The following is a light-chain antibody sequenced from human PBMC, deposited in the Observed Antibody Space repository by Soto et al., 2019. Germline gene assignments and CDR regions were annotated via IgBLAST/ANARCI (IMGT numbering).Light chain of an antibody. Sequence: AIQMTQSPSSLSASVGDTVTITCRASQGIRDDLGWYQRKPGKAPKLLIYGASSLQSGVPSRFSGSGSGTDFTLTISSLQPEDSATYFCLQDYNYPYTFGQGTKLEIK. CDR1: QGIRDD. CDR3: LQDYNYPYT. CDR2: GAS. V-gene: IGKV1-6*01. J-gene: IGKJ2*01.